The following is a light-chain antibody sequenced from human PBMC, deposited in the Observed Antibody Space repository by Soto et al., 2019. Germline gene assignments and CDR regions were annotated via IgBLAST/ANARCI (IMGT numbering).Light chain of an antibody. CDR2: DAS. Sequence: DIQMTQSPSSLSASVGDRFTISCRASQSISSYLNWYQQKPGKAPKLLIYDASSLQSGVPSRFSRSGSGTDFSLTISSLQPEDFATYYCQQSYSTPSTVGQGTKVDTK. CDR3: QQSYSTPST. J-gene: IGKJ1*01. CDR1: QSISSY. V-gene: IGKV1-39*01.